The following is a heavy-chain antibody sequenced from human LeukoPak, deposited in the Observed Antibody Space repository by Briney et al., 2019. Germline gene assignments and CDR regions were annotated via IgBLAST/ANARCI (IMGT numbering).Heavy chain of an antibody. D-gene: IGHD1-26*01. CDR3: ARDAGWGYYDL. J-gene: IGHJ4*02. CDR1: GFTFSTSW. V-gene: IGHV3-7*01. Sequence: AGGSPRLSCVASGFTFSTSWVTWVRQAPGKGLEWVANIDKHGSGKYYVDSVKGRFAISRDYASNSVFLQMDSLRAEGTSVYYCARDAGWGYYDLWGQGTPVTVSS. CDR2: IDKHGSGK.